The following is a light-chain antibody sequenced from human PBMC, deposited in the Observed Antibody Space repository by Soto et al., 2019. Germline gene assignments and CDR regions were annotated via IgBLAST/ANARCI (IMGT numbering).Light chain of an antibody. V-gene: IGLV2-8*01. CDR2: EVS. Sequence: QSALTQPPSASGSPGQSVTISCTGTSSVVAGYNYVSWYQQHPGKAPKLMIYEVSKRHSGVPDRFSGSKSSNTASLTVSGLQAEDEADYYCSSYAGSNVVFGRGTKLTVL. CDR1: SSVVAGYNY. CDR3: SSYAGSNVV. J-gene: IGLJ2*01.